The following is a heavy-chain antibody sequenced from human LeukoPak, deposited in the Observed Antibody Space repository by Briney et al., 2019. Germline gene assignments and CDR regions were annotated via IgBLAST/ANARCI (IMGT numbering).Heavy chain of an antibody. CDR1: GGSFSTYY. CDR2: INHSGNS. Sequence: SETLSLTCAVYGGSFSTYYWSWFRQPPGKGLEWIGEINHSGNSNYNPSLKSRVTIVIDTSKNHFSLKLSSVTAADTAVYYCARGGYPGGFDVWGQGTTVTVSS. CDR3: ARGGYPGGFDV. D-gene: IGHD5-12*01. V-gene: IGHV4-34*01. J-gene: IGHJ3*01.